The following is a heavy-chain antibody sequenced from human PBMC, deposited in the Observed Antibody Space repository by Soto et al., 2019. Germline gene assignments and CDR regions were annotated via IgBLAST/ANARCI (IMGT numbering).Heavy chain of an antibody. Sequence: PSQTLSLTCVISGDSVSSNSAAWTWIRQSPSRGLEWLGRTYYRSTWSNDYAISVKSRIAINPDTSNNQFSLHLNSVTPEDTAVYYCARQIAATGTPGTFDYWGQGTLVTVSS. CDR3: ARQIAATGTPGTFDY. CDR2: TYYRSTWSN. V-gene: IGHV6-1*01. CDR1: GDSVSSNSAA. D-gene: IGHD6-13*01. J-gene: IGHJ4*02.